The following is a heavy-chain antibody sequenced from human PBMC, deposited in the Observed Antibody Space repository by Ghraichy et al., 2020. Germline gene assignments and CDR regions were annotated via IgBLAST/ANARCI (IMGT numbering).Heavy chain of an antibody. CDR3: ARHLRSDREFLGINFDF. V-gene: IGHV5-51*01. CDR1: GYNFANYW. J-gene: IGHJ4*02. Sequence: GESLNISCKASGYNFANYWIAWVRHMSGKGLDWVGFINPTGPEARYSPSFQGQVTFSVDKSTNTVSLHWRDLKASDTAIYYCARHLRSDREFLGINFDFWGLGTLVTVSS. D-gene: IGHD1-14*01. CDR2: INPTGPEA.